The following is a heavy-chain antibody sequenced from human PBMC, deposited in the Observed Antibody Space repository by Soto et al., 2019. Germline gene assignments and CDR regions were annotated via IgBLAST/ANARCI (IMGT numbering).Heavy chain of an antibody. D-gene: IGHD6-19*01. V-gene: IGHV3-9*01. CDR3: AKVMLWSSGWHYGMEV. J-gene: IGHJ6*02. CDR2: ISWNSGSI. CDR1: GFTFDDYA. Sequence: PGGSLRLSCAASGFTFDDYAMHWVRQAPGKGLEWVSGISWNSGSIGYADSVKGRFTISRDNAKNSLYLQMNSLRAEDTALYYCAKVMLWSSGWHYGMEVWGQGTTVTVSS.